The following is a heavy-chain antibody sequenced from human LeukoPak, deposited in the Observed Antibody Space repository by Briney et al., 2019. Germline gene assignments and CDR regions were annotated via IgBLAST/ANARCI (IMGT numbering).Heavy chain of an antibody. CDR1: GFTFTNNW. J-gene: IGHJ3*02. CDR2: IKQDGTDK. CDR3: ARGRAIDI. Sequence: PGGSLRLSCAASGFTFTNNWMTWVRQAPGKGLEWVANIKQDGTDKYYVASVKGRFTISRDNAKNSVYLQMNSLRAEDTAMYYCARGRAIDIWGQGTMVTVSS. V-gene: IGHV3-7*03.